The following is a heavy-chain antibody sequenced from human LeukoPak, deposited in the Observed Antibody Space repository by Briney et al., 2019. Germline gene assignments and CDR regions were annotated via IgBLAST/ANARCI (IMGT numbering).Heavy chain of an antibody. J-gene: IGHJ4*02. D-gene: IGHD6-6*01. CDR2: ISWNSGSI. Sequence: GRSLSLSCAASGFTFYDYAMHWVRQAPGKGLEWVSGISWNSGSIGYADSVKGRFTISRDNAKNSLYLQMNSLRAEDTALYYCAKDISDSSSSGFDYWGQGTLVTVSS. V-gene: IGHV3-9*01. CDR3: AKDISDSSSSGFDY. CDR1: GFTFYDYA.